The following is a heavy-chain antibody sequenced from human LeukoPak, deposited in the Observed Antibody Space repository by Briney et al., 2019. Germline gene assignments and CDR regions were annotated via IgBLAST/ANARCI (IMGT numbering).Heavy chain of an antibody. D-gene: IGHD6-19*01. Sequence: PGGSLRLSCAASGFTFSSYAMHWVRQAPGKGLEWVAVISYDGSNEYYADSVKGRFTISRDNSKNTLYLQMNSLRAEDTAVYYCARAVAVAGPLNNWGQGTLVTVSS. V-gene: IGHV3-30-3*01. CDR1: GFTFSSYA. CDR3: ARAVAVAGPLNN. J-gene: IGHJ4*02. CDR2: ISYDGSNE.